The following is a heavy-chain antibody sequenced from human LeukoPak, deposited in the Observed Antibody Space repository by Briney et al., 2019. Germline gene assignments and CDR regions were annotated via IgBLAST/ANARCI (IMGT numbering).Heavy chain of an antibody. D-gene: IGHD1-26*01. CDR3: ARRYSGTHFDY. Sequence: PSETLSLTCAVYGGSFSGYYWSWIRQPPGKGLEWIGEINHSGSTNHNPSLKSRVTISVDTSKNQFSLKLSSVTAADTAVYYCARRYSGTHFDYWGQGTLVTVSS. CDR1: GGSFSGYY. J-gene: IGHJ4*02. V-gene: IGHV4-34*01. CDR2: INHSGST.